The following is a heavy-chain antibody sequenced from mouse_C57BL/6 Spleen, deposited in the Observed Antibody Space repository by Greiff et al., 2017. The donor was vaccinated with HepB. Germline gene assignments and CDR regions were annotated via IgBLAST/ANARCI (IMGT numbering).Heavy chain of an antibody. CDR3: AREGYYYGSSYDDYFDY. D-gene: IGHD1-1*01. CDR1: GYSITSGYY. CDR2: ISYDGSN. J-gene: IGHJ2*01. Sequence: DVKLQESGPGLVKPSQSLSLTCSVTGYSITSGYYWNWIRQFPGNKLEWMGYISYDGSNNYNPSLKNRISITRDTSKNQFFLKLNSVTTEDTATYYCAREGYYYGSSYDDYFDYWGQGTTLTVSS. V-gene: IGHV3-6*01.